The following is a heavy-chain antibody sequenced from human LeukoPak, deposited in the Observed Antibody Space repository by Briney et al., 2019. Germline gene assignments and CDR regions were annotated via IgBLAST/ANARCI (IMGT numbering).Heavy chain of an antibody. CDR2: IYYSGST. CDR3: ATIIPTTTNWFDP. Sequence: SETLSPTCTVSGGSISSSSYYWGWIRQPPGKGLEWIASIYYSGSTYYNPSLKSRVTMSIDTSKNQFSLKLYSVTAADTAVYYCATIIPTTTNWFDPWGQGTLVTVSS. V-gene: IGHV4-39*07. CDR1: GGSISSSSYY. D-gene: IGHD3-3*01. J-gene: IGHJ5*02.